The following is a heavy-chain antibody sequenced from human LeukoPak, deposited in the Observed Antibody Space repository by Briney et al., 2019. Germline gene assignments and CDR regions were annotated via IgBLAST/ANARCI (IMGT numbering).Heavy chain of an antibody. V-gene: IGHV3-9*01. J-gene: IGHJ4*02. CDR2: ISWNSGSI. D-gene: IGHD3-16*01. CDR3: AKDIILYTMTGGFGY. CDR1: GFTFDDYA. Sequence: QPGRSLRLSCAASGFTFDDYAMHWVRQAPGKGLEWVSGISWNSGSIGYADSVKGRFTISRDNAKSSLYLQMNSLRAEDTALYYCAKDIILYTMTGGFGYWGQGTLVTVSS.